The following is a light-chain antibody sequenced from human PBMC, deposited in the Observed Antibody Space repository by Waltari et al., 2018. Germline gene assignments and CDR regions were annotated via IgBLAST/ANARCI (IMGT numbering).Light chain of an antibody. J-gene: IGKJ4*01. V-gene: IGKV3-20*01. Sequence: ELVLTQSPGTLSFSPGERATLSCRASQSVSSNYLAWYQQKPGQAPRLLIYDASKRATGIADRFSGSGSGTHFTLTISRLEPEDFAVFYCQQYGNSPVTFGGGTKVEIK. CDR1: QSVSSNY. CDR2: DAS. CDR3: QQYGNSPVT.